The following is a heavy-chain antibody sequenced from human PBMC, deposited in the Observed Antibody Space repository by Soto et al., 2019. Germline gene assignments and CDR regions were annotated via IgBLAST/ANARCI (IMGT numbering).Heavy chain of an antibody. J-gene: IGHJ5*02. CDR3: AKDGPEPILWFGELAYHPVFDP. D-gene: IGHD3-10*01. V-gene: IGHV3-30*18. Sequence: QVQLVESGGGVVQPGRSLRLSCAASGFTFSSYGMHWVRQAPGKGLEWVAVISYDGSNKYYADSVKGRFTISRDNSKNTLYLQMHSLRAEDTAVYYCAKDGPEPILWFGELAYHPVFDPWGQGTLVTVSS. CDR1: GFTFSSYG. CDR2: ISYDGSNK.